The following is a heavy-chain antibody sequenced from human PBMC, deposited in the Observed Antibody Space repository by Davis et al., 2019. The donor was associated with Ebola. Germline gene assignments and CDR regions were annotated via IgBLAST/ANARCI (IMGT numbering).Heavy chain of an antibody. J-gene: IGHJ6*02. Sequence: GGSLRLSCAASGFTFSSYAMHWVRQAPGKGLEWVAVISYDGSNKYYADSVKGRFTISRDNSKNTLYLQMNSLRAEDTAVYYCARDLDYSNYYGMDVWGQGTTVTVSS. CDR1: GFTFSSYA. V-gene: IGHV3-30-3*01. CDR3: ARDLDYSNYYGMDV. CDR2: ISYDGSNK. D-gene: IGHD4-11*01.